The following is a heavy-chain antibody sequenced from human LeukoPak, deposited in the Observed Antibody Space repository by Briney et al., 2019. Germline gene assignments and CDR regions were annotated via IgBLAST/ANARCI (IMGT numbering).Heavy chain of an antibody. J-gene: IGHJ6*03. V-gene: IGHV3-48*03. CDR3: ARGPVVVTATQYYYYMDV. Sequence: GGSLRLSCTASGFTFSSYEMNWVRQAPGKGLEWVSYISSSGRTTYYADSVKGRFTISRDSAKNSLYLQMNSLRAEDTAVYYCARGPVVVTATQYYYYMDVWGKGTTVIISS. D-gene: IGHD2-21*02. CDR2: ISSSGRTT. CDR1: GFTFSSYE.